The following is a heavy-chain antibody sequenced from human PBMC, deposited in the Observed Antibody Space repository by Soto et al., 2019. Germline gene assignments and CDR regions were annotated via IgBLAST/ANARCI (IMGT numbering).Heavy chain of an antibody. CDR3: AREGSYHYFDY. CDR2: IYYTGRT. CDR1: DGSVSRGGYY. D-gene: IGHD1-26*01. J-gene: IGHJ4*02. V-gene: IGHV4-31*03. Sequence: QVQLQESGPGLVKPSQTLSLACTVSDGSVSRGGYYWSWLRQSPGKGLEWIGNIYYTGRTSYNPSLKIRVTISLETSKRQFSLRLASVSDADTALYYCAREGSYHYFDYWGQGALVTVSS.